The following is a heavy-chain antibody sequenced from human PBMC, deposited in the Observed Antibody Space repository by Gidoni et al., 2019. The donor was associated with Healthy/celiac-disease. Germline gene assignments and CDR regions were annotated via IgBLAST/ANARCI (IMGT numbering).Heavy chain of an antibody. Sequence: QVQLQESGPGLVKPSQTLSLTCTVSGGSISSGDYYWSWIRQPPGKGLEWIGYIDYSGSTYYHPSLKSRVTISVDTSKNQFSLKLSSVTAADTAVYYCAGGWGSGYEYYFDYWGQGTLVTVSS. V-gene: IGHV4-30-4*01. CDR3: AGGWGSGYEYYFDY. J-gene: IGHJ4*02. D-gene: IGHD5-12*01. CDR2: IDYSGST. CDR1: GGSISSGDYY.